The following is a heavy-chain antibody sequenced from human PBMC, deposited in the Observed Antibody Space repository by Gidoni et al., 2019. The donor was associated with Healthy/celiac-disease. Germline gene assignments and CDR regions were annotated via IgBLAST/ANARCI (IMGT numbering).Heavy chain of an antibody. D-gene: IGHD1-26*01. CDR2: IYYSGST. CDR3: ARYYPGLTEGAFDI. CDR1: GGSISSGGYY. Sequence: QVQLQESGPGLVKPSQTLYLTCTVSGGSISSGGYYWSWIRQHPGKGLEWIGYIYYSGSTYYNPSLKSRVTISVDTSKNQFSLKLSSVTAADTAVYYCARYYPGLTEGAFDIWGQGTMVTVSS. J-gene: IGHJ3*02. V-gene: IGHV4-31*03.